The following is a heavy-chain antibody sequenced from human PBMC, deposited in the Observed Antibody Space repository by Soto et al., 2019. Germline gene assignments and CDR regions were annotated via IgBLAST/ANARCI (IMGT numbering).Heavy chain of an antibody. CDR1: GASISNFY. J-gene: IGHJ4*02. CDR2: LYTRGTT. CDR3: TKGGTYYYDS. D-gene: IGHD3-16*01. V-gene: IGHV4-4*07. Sequence: SETLSLTCSVSGASISNFYLSWIRQSAGKGLEWIGRLYTRGTTDYNPSPTSRVTMSIDTSKNRVSLSLTSVTAADTAVYYCTKGGTYYYDSWGQGIVVTVSS.